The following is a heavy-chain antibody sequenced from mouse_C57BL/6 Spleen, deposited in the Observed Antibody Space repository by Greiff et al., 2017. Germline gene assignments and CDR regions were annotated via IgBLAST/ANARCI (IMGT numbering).Heavy chain of an antibody. Sequence: VKLVESGPGLVAPSQSLSITCTVSGFSLTSYGVDWVRQSPGKGLEWLGVIWGVGSTNYNSALKSRLSISKDNSKSQVFLKMNSLQTDDTAMYYCASEGNDVYYFAYWGQGTLVTVSA. V-gene: IGHV2-6*01. CDR1: GFSLTSYG. CDR3: ASEGNDVYYFAY. D-gene: IGHD2-3*01. J-gene: IGHJ3*01. CDR2: IWGVGST.